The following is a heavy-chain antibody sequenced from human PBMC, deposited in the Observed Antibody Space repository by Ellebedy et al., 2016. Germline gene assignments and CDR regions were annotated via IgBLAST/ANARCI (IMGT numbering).Heavy chain of an antibody. D-gene: IGHD3-10*01. V-gene: IGHV4-38-2*02. Sequence: SETLSLTXTVSGYSISSGYYWGWIRQPPGKGLEWIGSIYHSGSTHYNPSLKSRVTISVDTSRNQFSLKLRSVTAADTAVYHCARVGYYGSGSYAFDIWGQGTMVTVSS. CDR1: GYSISSGYY. CDR2: IYHSGST. J-gene: IGHJ3*02. CDR3: ARVGYYGSGSYAFDI.